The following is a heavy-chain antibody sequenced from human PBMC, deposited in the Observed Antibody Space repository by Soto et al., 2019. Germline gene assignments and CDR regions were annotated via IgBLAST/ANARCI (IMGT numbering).Heavy chain of an antibody. CDR3: ARDRLAGTAVAGTWDWFDP. J-gene: IGHJ5*02. Sequence: SVKVSCKASGGTFSSYAISWVRQAPGQGLEWTGGIIPIFGTANYAQKFQGRVTITADESTSTAYMELSSLRSEDTAVYYCARDRLAGTAVAGTWDWFDPWGQGTLVTVSS. CDR1: GGTFSSYA. V-gene: IGHV1-69*13. D-gene: IGHD6-19*01. CDR2: IIPIFGTA.